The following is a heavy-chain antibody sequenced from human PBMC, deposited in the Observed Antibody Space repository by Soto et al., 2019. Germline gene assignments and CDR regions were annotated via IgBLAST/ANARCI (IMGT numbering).Heavy chain of an antibody. CDR2: IKQDGSEK. V-gene: IGHV3-7*01. CDR3: ARAEGDYDIFTGYYTTRYYYYYMDV. J-gene: IGHJ6*03. CDR1: GFTISSYW. D-gene: IGHD3-9*01. Sequence: GGSLRLSCAAFGFTISSYWMSWVRQAPGKGLEWVANIKQDGSEKYYVDSVKGRFTISRDNAKNSLYLQMNSLRAEDTAVYYCARAEGDYDIFTGYYTTRYYYYYMDVWGKGTTVTVSS.